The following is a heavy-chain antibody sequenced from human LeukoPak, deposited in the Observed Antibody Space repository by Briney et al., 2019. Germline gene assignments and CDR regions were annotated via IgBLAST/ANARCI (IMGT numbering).Heavy chain of an antibody. CDR1: GDTFSSYA. CDR3: ARGTWLQSQAFDI. CDR2: IIPIFGST. J-gene: IGHJ3*02. D-gene: IGHD5-24*01. V-gene: IGHV1-69*13. Sequence: ASVKVSCKASGDTFSSYAISWVRQAPGQGLEWMGVIIPIFGSTHDAQKFQGRVTITADESTSTAYMEVSSLRSEDTAMYYCARGTWLQSQAFDIWGQGTMVTVSS.